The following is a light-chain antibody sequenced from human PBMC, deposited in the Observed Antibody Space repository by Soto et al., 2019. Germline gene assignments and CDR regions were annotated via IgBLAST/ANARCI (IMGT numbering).Light chain of an antibody. J-gene: IGKJ3*01. Sequence: DIQMTQSPSTLSATAGDRVTITCRASQSISAWLAWYQQKPGKAPKLLIYAASNLQSGVPSRFSGSGSGTDFTLTISNLQPEDFATYYCQQTYSTPVTFGPGTKVDIK. V-gene: IGKV1-39*01. CDR3: QQTYSTPVT. CDR1: QSISAW. CDR2: AAS.